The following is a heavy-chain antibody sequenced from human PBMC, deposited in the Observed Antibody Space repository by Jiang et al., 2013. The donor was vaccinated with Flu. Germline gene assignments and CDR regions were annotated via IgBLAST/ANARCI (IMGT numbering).Heavy chain of an antibody. D-gene: IGHD1-26*01. CDR1: GFTFSSYW. CDR3: ARDQSEVGATTFDY. Sequence: VQLVESGGGLVQPGGSLRLSCGASGFTFSSYWMHWVRQTPGKGLAWVSRTNNDGRGTDYADSVKGRFTISRDNAKNTLYLQMNSLRAEDTAVCYCARDQSEVGATTFDYWGQGTLVTVSS. J-gene: IGHJ4*02. CDR2: TNNDGRGT. V-gene: IGHV3-74*01.